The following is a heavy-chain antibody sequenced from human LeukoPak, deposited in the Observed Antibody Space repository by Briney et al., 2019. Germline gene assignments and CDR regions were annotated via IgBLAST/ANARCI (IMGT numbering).Heavy chain of an antibody. J-gene: IGHJ4*01. CDR1: GFTFSSYW. CDR2: IKQDGSEE. Sequence: GGSLRLSCAASGFTFSSYWMSWVRQAPGKGLEWVANIKQDGSEESYVDSVKGRFTISRDNAKNSLYLQMSSPRAEDTAVYYCARDGTAPGLYFDLWGQGTLVTVSS. V-gene: IGHV3-7*01. CDR3: ARDGTAPGLYFDL. D-gene: IGHD6-13*01.